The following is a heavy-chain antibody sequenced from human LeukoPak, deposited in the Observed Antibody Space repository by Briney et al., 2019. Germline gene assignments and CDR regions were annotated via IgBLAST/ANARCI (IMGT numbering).Heavy chain of an antibody. D-gene: IGHD3-22*01. J-gene: IGHJ4*02. CDR1: GFTFSSYA. V-gene: IGHV3-30*04. CDR3: ARDLIVAETFDY. CDR2: ISYDGSNK. Sequence: GGSLRLSCAASGFTFSSYAMHWVRQAPGKGLEWVAVISYDGSNKYYADSVKGRFTISRDNSKNTLYLQMNSLRAEDTAVYYCARDLIVAETFDYWGQGTLVTVSS.